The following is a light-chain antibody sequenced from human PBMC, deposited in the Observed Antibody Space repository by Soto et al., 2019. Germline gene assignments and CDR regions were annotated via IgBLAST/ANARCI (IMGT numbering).Light chain of an antibody. CDR2: DAS. CDR1: QSISSW. V-gene: IGKV1-5*01. J-gene: IGKJ1*01. Sequence: DIQMTQSPSTLSASVGERVTITCRASQSISSWLAWYQQKPGKAPKLLIYDASSLESGVPSRCSGSGSGSEFTISISSLQPDDFSTYHCHQYNRYWTFGQGTKVEIK. CDR3: HQYNRYWT.